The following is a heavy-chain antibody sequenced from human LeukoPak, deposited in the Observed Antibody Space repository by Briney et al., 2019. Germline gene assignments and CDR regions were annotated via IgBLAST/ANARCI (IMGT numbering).Heavy chain of an antibody. V-gene: IGHV4-59*01. Sequence: PSETLSLTCTVSGGSISSYYWSWIRRPPGKGLEWIGYFYYSGSTNYNPSLKSRVTISVDTSKNKFSLKLPSVTAADTAVYYCARVSRDGYNYWGYFDYWGQGTLVTVSS. J-gene: IGHJ4*02. D-gene: IGHD5-24*01. CDR3: ARVSRDGYNYWGYFDY. CDR2: FYYSGST. CDR1: GGSISSYY.